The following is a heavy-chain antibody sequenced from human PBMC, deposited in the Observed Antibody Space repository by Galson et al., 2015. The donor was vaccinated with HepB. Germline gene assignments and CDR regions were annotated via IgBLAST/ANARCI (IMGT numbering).Heavy chain of an antibody. CDR2: ISYDGSNK. J-gene: IGHJ3*02. CDR3: AKGGEYYYDSSGYLDAFDI. V-gene: IGHV3-30*18. CDR1: GFTFSSYG. Sequence: SLRLSCAASGFTFSSYGMHWVRQAPGKGLEWVAVISYDGSNKYYADSVKGRFTISRDNSKNTLYLQMNSLRAEDTAVYYCAKGGEYYYDSSGYLDAFDIWGQGTMVTVSS. D-gene: IGHD3-22*01.